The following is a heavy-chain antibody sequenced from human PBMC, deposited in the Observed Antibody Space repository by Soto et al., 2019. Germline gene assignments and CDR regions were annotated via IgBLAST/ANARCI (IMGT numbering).Heavy chain of an antibody. CDR2: FDPEDGET. D-gene: IGHD6-19*01. CDR3: ATDTGTAVAGQDAFDI. J-gene: IGHJ3*02. V-gene: IGHV1-24*01. CDR1: GYTLTELS. Sequence: ASVKVSCKVSGYTLTELSMHWVRQAPGKGLEWMGGFDPEDGETIYAQKFQGRVTMTEDTSTDTAYMELSSLRSEDTAVYYCATDTGTAVAGQDAFDIWGQGTMVTVSS.